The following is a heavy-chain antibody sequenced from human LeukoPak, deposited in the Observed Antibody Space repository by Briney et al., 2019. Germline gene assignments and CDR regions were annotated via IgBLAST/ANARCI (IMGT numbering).Heavy chain of an antibody. D-gene: IGHD6-13*01. CDR2: MNPNSGNT. Sequence: ASVKVSCKASGYTFTSYGISWVRQAPGQGLEWMGWMNPNSGNTGYAQKFQGRVTMTRNTSISTAYMELSSLRSEDTAVYYCARGLTVRAAAGTGYWGQGTLVTVSS. J-gene: IGHJ4*02. CDR3: ARGLTVRAAAGTGY. CDR1: GYTFTSYG. V-gene: IGHV1-8*02.